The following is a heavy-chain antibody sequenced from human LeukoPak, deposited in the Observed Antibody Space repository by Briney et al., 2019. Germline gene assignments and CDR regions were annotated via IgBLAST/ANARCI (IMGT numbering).Heavy chain of an antibody. Sequence: SQTLSLTCTVSGGSISSGGYYWSWIRQPPGKGLEWIGYIYHSGSTYYNPSLKSRVTISVDRSKNQFSLKLSSVAAADTAVYYCARAIVVVPAATTNWFDPWGQGTLVTVSS. CDR3: ARAIVVVPAATTNWFDP. D-gene: IGHD2-2*01. J-gene: IGHJ5*02. CDR1: GGSISSGGYY. CDR2: IYHSGST. V-gene: IGHV4-30-2*01.